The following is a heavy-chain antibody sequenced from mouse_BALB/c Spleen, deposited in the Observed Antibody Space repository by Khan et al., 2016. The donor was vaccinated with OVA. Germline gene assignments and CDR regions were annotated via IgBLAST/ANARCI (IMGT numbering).Heavy chain of an antibody. Sequence: EVKLVESGGGLVKPGGSLKLSCAASGFTFSTYAMSWVRQTPEKRLEWVATISSDGDSTYYPDNVTGRFTISRDNAKNTLYLQMSSLRSEDTAMYYCARSPYGNFAYWGQGTLVTVSA. J-gene: IGHJ3*01. CDR1: GFTFSTYA. CDR3: ARSPYGNFAY. D-gene: IGHD2-1*01. V-gene: IGHV5-9-3*01. CDR2: ISSDGDST.